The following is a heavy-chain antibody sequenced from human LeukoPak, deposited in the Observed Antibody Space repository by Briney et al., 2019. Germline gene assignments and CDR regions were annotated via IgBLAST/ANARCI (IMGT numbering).Heavy chain of an antibody. CDR1: GFTFSSYA. Sequence: GGSLRLSCAASGFTFSSYAMSWVRQAPGKGLEWVSAISGSGDSTYYGDSVEGRFTISRDNSKNTLYLQINSLRAEDTAIYYCSKGGWGNYFDYWGQGTLVTVSS. CDR3: SKGGWGNYFDY. CDR2: ISGSGDST. D-gene: IGHD3-16*01. J-gene: IGHJ4*02. V-gene: IGHV3-23*01.